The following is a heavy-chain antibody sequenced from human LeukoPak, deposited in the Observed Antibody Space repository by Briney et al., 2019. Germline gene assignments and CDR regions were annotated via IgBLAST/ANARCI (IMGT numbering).Heavy chain of an antibody. D-gene: IGHD2-2*01. CDR3: ARTPWDIVVVPHYYYYMDV. Sequence: PSETLSLTCTVSGGSISSSSYYWGRIRPPPGLGLEWIGSIYYSGSTYYNPSLKRRVTISVDTSKNQFSLKLSSVTAADTAVYYCARTPWDIVVVPHYYYYMDVWGKGTTVTVSS. CDR1: GGSISSSSYY. V-gene: IGHV4-39*01. CDR2: IYYSGST. J-gene: IGHJ6*03.